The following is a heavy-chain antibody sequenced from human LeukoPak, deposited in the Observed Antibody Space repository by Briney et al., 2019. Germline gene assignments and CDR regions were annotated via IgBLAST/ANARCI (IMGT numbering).Heavy chain of an antibody. D-gene: IGHD2-15*01. CDR3: AKASHIVVVVAATYFDY. Sequence: PGGSLRLSCAASGFTFSSYAMSWVRQAPGKGLEWASAISGSGGSTYYADSVKGRFTISRDNSKNTLYLQMNSLRAEDTAVYYCAKASHIVVVVAATYFDYWGQGTLVTVSS. V-gene: IGHV3-23*01. CDR2: ISGSGGST. CDR1: GFTFSSYA. J-gene: IGHJ4*02.